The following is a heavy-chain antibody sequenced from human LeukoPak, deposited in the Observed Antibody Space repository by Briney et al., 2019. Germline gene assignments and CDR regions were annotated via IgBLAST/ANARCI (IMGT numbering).Heavy chain of an antibody. CDR1: GYTLTELS. Sequence: ASVKVSCKVSGYTLTELSMHWVRQAPGKGLDWMGGFDPEYGETIYAQKFQGRLTMTEVTSTDTAYMELSSLRSEDTAVYYCATGVAGLLWFGELSIGAFDIWGQGTMVTVSS. D-gene: IGHD3-10*01. CDR2: FDPEYGET. V-gene: IGHV1-24*01. CDR3: ATGVAGLLWFGELSIGAFDI. J-gene: IGHJ3*02.